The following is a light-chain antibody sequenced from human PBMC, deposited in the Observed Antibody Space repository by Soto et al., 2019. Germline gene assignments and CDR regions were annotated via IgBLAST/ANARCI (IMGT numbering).Light chain of an antibody. V-gene: IGLV2-14*01. CDR2: EVS. CDR3: SSHSSSSTPYV. Sequence: QSALTQPASVSGSPGQSIIISCPGTSSDVGAYNYVSWYQQHPGKAPKLMIYEVSNRPSGVSNRFSASKSGNTASLTISGLQAEDEADYYCSSHSSSSTPYVFGSGTKVTVL. CDR1: SSDVGAYNY. J-gene: IGLJ1*01.